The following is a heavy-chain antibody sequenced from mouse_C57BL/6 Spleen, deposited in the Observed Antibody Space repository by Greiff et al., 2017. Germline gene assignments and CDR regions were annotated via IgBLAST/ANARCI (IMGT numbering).Heavy chain of an antibody. V-gene: IGHV6-3*01. J-gene: IGHJ2*01. CDR2: IRFKSDNYAT. CDR3: TGLNGNYDY. Sequence: EVKLVESGGGLVQPGGSMKLSCVASGFTFSNYWMNWVRQSPEKGLEWVAEIRFKSDNYATHYAESVKGRFTISRDDSKSSVYLQMNNLRAEDTGIYYCTGLNGNYDYWGQGPTLTVSS. CDR1: GFTFSNYW. D-gene: IGHD2-1*01.